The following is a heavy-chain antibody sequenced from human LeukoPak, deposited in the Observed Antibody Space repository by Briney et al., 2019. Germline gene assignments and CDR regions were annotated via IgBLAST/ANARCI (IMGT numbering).Heavy chain of an antibody. V-gene: IGHV3-11*01. CDR2: ISSSGSTI. CDR3: ARRRVNQLHDAFDI. Sequence: GGSLRLSCAASGFTFSDYYMSWIRQAPGKGLEWVSYISSSGSTIYYADSVKGRFTISRDNAKNSLYLQMNSLRAEDTAVYYCARRRVNQLHDAFDIWGQGTMVTVSP. D-gene: IGHD2-2*01. J-gene: IGHJ3*02. CDR1: GFTFSDYY.